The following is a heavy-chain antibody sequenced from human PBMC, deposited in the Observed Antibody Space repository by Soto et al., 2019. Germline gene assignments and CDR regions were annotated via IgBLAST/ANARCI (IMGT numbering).Heavy chain of an antibody. Sequence: QVQLVESGGGVVQPGRSLRLSCAASGFTFSSYAMHWVRQAPGKGLEWVAVISYDGSNKYYADSVKGRFTISRDNSKNTLYLQMNSLRAEDTAVYYCARGDWNYYLPYGMDVWGQGTTVTVSS. D-gene: IGHD1-7*01. J-gene: IGHJ6*02. CDR3: ARGDWNYYLPYGMDV. V-gene: IGHV3-30-3*01. CDR2: ISYDGSNK. CDR1: GFTFSSYA.